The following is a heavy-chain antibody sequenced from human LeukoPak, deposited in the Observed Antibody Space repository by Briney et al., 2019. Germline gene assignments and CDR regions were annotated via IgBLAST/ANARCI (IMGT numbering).Heavy chain of an antibody. CDR3: AKGSTVTTFYYYGMDV. V-gene: IGHV3-30*18. Sequence: QTGGSLRLSCAVSGLTFSSFGMHWVRQAPGKGLEWVALISYDGTGKYYADSVKGRFTISRDKSKNTLYLQMNSLRAEDTAVYYCAKGSTVTTFYYYGMDVWGQGTTVTVSS. CDR2: ISYDGTGK. CDR1: GLTFSSFG. D-gene: IGHD4-11*01. J-gene: IGHJ6*02.